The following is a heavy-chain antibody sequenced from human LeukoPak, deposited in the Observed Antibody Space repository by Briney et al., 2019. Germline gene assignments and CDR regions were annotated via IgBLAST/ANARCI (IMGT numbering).Heavy chain of an antibody. V-gene: IGHV3-23*01. CDR2: ISGSGGST. CDR3: AKALPVTYYYDSSGYSVVNYFDY. CDR1: GFTFSSYA. Sequence: GGSLRLSCVASGFTFSSYAMSWVRQAPGKGLEWVSAISGSGGSTYYADSVKGRFTISRDNSKNTLYLQMNSLRAEDTAVYYCAKALPVTYYYDSSGYSVVNYFDYWGQGTLVTVSS. J-gene: IGHJ4*02. D-gene: IGHD3-22*01.